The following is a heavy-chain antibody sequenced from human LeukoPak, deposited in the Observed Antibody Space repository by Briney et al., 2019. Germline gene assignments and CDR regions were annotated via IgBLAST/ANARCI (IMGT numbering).Heavy chain of an antibody. CDR3: ARAPGKYRAAADI. Sequence: SETLSLTCAVSGXSISSGGYSWSWIRQPPGKGLEWIGYIYHSGSTYYNPSLKSRVTISVDRSKNQFSLKLSSVTAADTAVYYCARAPGKYRAAADIWGQGTMVTVSS. CDR2: IYHSGST. CDR1: GXSISSGGYS. V-gene: IGHV4-30-2*01. J-gene: IGHJ3*02. D-gene: IGHD6-13*01.